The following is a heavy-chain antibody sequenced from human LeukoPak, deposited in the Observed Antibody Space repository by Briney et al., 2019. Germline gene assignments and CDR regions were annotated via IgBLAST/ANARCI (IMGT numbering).Heavy chain of an antibody. CDR3: ARVLAQLWGPSDYYMDV. CDR1: GGSISSGGYY. J-gene: IGHJ6*03. D-gene: IGHD1-1*01. CDR2: IYYSGST. V-gene: IGHV4-31*03. Sequence: PSQTLSLTCTVSGGSISSGGYYWSWIRQHPGKGLEWIGYIYYSGSTYYNPSLKSRATISVDTSKNQFSLKLSSVTAADTAVYYCARVLAQLWGPSDYYMDVWGKGTTVTVSS.